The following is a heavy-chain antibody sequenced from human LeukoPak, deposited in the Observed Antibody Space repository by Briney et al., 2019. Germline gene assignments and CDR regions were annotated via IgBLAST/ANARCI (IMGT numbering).Heavy chain of an antibody. D-gene: IGHD6-25*01. CDR1: GFTSSIYA. Sequence: PGGSLRLSCAASGFTSSIYAMSWVRQAPGKGLEWDSTISDGDGNTYYADSVKGRFSISRDSSKNTLYLQMNSLRGEDTAVYYCARRGFSSGWTGAAYWGQGTLVAVSS. CDR3: ARRGFSSGWTGAAY. J-gene: IGHJ4*02. CDR2: ISDGDGNT. V-gene: IGHV3-23*01.